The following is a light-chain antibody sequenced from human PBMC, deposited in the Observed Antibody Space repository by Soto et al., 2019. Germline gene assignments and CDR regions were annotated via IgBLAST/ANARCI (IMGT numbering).Light chain of an antibody. Sequence: EILRTHSPATLSVSPGERATLSCRASQSVSSDLAWYQHKPGQAPRLLIYGASTRATGIPVRFSGSGSGTEFTLTISSLQSEDFAVYYCQHHNNRPLTFAGRTKVDIK. CDR2: GAS. CDR1: QSVSSD. CDR3: QHHNNRPLT. J-gene: IGKJ4*01. V-gene: IGKV3-15*01.